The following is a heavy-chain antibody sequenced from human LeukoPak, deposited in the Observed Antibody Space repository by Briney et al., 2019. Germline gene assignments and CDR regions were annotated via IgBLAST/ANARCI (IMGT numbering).Heavy chain of an antibody. D-gene: IGHD6-13*01. Sequence: ASVKVSCKASGYTFTSYGISWVRQAPGQGLEWMGWISAYNGNTNYAQKLQGRVTMTTDTSTSTAYMELRSLRSDDTAVYYCARVNVGIAAACMEKWDWFDPWGQGTLVTVSS. J-gene: IGHJ5*02. CDR3: ARVNVGIAAACMEKWDWFDP. V-gene: IGHV1-18*01. CDR1: GYTFTSYG. CDR2: ISAYNGNT.